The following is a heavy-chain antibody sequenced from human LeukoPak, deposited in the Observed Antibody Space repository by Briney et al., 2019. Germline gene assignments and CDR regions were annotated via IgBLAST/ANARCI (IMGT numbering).Heavy chain of an antibody. Sequence: GGSLRLSCAASGFTFSSYSMNWVRQAPGKWLEWVSSISSSSSYIYYADSVKGRFTISRDNAKNSLYLQMNSLRADDTAVYYCAKDRLTTVVMGYLDYWGQGTLVTVPS. CDR1: GFTFSSYS. CDR3: AKDRLTTVVMGYLDY. J-gene: IGHJ4*02. CDR2: ISSSSSYI. V-gene: IGHV3-21*01. D-gene: IGHD4-23*01.